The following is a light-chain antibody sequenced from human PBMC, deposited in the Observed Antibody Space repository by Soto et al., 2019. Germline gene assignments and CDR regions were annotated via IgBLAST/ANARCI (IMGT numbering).Light chain of an antibody. CDR1: QSVSNN. Sequence: EIVWTQSPATVSVFPGEKATVSCVASQSVSNNLAGYHQKPGQAPRPLIYGASTRATGVPARFSGSGSGTEFTLTLSSLQSEDSEIYYCQQYSSWPFTFGPGTKGAIE. CDR3: QQYSSWPFT. CDR2: GAS. V-gene: IGKV3-15*01. J-gene: IGKJ3*01.